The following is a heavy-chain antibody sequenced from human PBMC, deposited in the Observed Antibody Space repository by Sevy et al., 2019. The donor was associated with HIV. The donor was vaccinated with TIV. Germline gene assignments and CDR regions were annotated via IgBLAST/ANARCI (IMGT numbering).Heavy chain of an antibody. D-gene: IGHD3-22*01. V-gene: IGHV4-59*01. Sequence: SETLSLTCTVSGGSISSYYWSWIRQPPGKGLEWIGYIYYSGSTNYNPSLKSRVTISVDTSKNQFSLKLSSVTAADTAVYYCASLSGYYYDSSRYYNTDAFDIWGQGTMVTVSS. CDR2: IYYSGST. CDR1: GGSISSYY. CDR3: ASLSGYYYDSSRYYNTDAFDI. J-gene: IGHJ3*02.